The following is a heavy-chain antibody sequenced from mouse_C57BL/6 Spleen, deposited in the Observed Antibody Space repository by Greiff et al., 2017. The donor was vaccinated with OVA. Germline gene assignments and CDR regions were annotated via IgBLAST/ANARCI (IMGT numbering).Heavy chain of an antibody. J-gene: IGHJ1*03. Sequence: EVHLVESGGGLVKPGGSLKLSCAASGFTFSSYTMSWVRQTPEKRLEWVATISGGGGNTYYPDSVKGRFTISRDNAKNTLYLQMSSLRSEDTALYYCARDYYGSSWGSYWYFDVWGTGTTVTVSS. CDR2: ISGGGGNT. D-gene: IGHD1-1*01. V-gene: IGHV5-9*01. CDR1: GFTFSSYT. CDR3: ARDYYGSSWGSYWYFDV.